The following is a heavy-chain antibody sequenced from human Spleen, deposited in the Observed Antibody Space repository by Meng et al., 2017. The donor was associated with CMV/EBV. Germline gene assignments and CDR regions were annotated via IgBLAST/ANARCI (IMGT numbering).Heavy chain of an antibody. D-gene: IGHD2-2*01. J-gene: IGHJ6*02. CDR2: ISSTTTYV. CDR3: ARAAFCSSSTCWYGMDV. CDR1: GFSFNMYS. V-gene: IGHV3-21*01. Sequence: GGSLRLSCAASGFSFNMYSINWVRQAPGKGLEWVSSISSTTTYVYYAHSVKGRFTISRDNSMDTMYLQMNSLRREDTAVYYCARAAFCSSSTCWYGMDVWGQGTTVTVSS.